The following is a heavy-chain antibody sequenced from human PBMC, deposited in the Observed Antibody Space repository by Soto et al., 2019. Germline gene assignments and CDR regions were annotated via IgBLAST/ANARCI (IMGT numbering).Heavy chain of an antibody. CDR3: AKDSAAGRGEQQLEDGTGAFDI. CDR1: GFTFDDYA. Sequence: EVQLVESGGGLVQPGRSLRLSCAASGFTFDDYAMHWVRQAPGKGLEWVSGISWNSGSIGYADSVKGRFTISRDNAKNSLYLQMNSMRAEDTALYYCAKDSAAGRGEQQLEDGTGAFDIWGQGTMVTVSS. CDR2: ISWNSGSI. D-gene: IGHD6-13*01. J-gene: IGHJ3*02. V-gene: IGHV3-9*01.